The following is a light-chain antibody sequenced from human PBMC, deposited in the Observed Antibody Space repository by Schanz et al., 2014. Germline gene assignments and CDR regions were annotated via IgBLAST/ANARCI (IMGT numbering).Light chain of an antibody. J-gene: IGKJ1*01. CDR1: QSVSSSY. Sequence: EIVLTQSPGTLSLSPGERATLSCRASQSVSSSYLAWYQQKPGQAPRLLIYGASSRATGVAARISGGGSGTEFTLTISSLQSEDFAVYYCQQYKSWPPKLTFGQGTRVEIK. CDR2: GAS. CDR3: QQYKSWPPKLT. V-gene: IGKV3-20*01.